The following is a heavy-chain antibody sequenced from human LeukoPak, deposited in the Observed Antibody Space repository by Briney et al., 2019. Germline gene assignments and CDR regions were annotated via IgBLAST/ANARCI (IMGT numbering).Heavy chain of an antibody. D-gene: IGHD6-13*01. CDR3: AKVGGRSWFYFDS. CDR1: AFNSTDYG. V-gene: IGHV3-30*18. Sequence: GGSLRLSCAYSAFNSTDYGMDWVRQAPGKGPEWVAVITHDGSDKYYADSVKGRFSISRDNSKNSVYLQMNSLRPEDTAIYFCAKVGGRSWFYFDSWGQGTVVTVSS. J-gene: IGHJ4*02. CDR2: ITHDGSDK.